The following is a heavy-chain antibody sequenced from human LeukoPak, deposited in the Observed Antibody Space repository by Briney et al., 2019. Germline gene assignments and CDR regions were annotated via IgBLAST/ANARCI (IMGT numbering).Heavy chain of an antibody. Sequence: GGSLRLSCAASGFTVGSKYMNSVRQDPGKGLGWVSILYSGSDTYYSDSVKGRFTISRDDSKNTLSLQMNSLRAEDTAVYYCARVGAHYHWYFELWGRGTLVTVSS. CDR3: ARVGAHYHWYFEL. V-gene: IGHV3-53*01. CDR1: GFTVGSKY. D-gene: IGHD1-26*01. J-gene: IGHJ2*01. CDR2: LYSGSDT.